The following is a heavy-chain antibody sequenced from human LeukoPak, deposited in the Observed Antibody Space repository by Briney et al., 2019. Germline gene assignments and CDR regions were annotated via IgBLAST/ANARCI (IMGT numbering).Heavy chain of an antibody. J-gene: IGHJ4*02. CDR2: IRYDGSNK. CDR1: GFTFSSYG. CDR3: AKTRGERRYCSGGTCSGTFDY. Sequence: GGSLRLSCAASGFTFSSYGMHWVRQAPGKALEWVAFIRYDGSNKYYADSVKGRFTISRDNSKNTLYLQMNSLRAEDTAVYYCAKTRGERRYCSGGTCSGTFDYWGQGTLVTVSS. V-gene: IGHV3-30*02. D-gene: IGHD2-15*01.